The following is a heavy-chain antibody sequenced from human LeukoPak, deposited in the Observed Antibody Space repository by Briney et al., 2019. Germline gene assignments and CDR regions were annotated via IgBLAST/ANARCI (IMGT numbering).Heavy chain of an antibody. Sequence: ASVKVSCKASGYTFTSYYMHWVRQAPGQGLEWMGIINPSGGSTSYAQKFQGRVTMTRDMSTSTVYMELSSLRSEDTAVYYCACTAMVMSSWFDPWGQGTLVTVSS. J-gene: IGHJ5*02. D-gene: IGHD5-18*01. V-gene: IGHV1-46*01. CDR2: INPSGGST. CDR3: ACTAMVMSSWFDP. CDR1: GYTFTSYY.